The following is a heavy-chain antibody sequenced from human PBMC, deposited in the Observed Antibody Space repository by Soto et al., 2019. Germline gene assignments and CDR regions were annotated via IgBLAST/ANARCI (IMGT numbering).Heavy chain of an antibody. Sequence: QGTLKESGPTLVKPTQTLTLTCSFSGFSLSTSGVGVGWIRQSPGKALEGLALIYWSGDEHYRPSLKSRLSITKDTSKNHVVLIMTDMDPVDTATYYCARGIATLPVFAFDIWGQGTMVTVSS. J-gene: IGHJ3*02. CDR2: IYWSGDE. D-gene: IGHD6-6*01. V-gene: IGHV2-5*01. CDR1: GFSLSTSGVG. CDR3: ARGIATLPVFAFDI.